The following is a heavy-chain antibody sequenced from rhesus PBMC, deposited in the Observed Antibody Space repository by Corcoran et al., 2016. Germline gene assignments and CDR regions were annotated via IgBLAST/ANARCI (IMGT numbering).Heavy chain of an antibody. Sequence: QVQLVQSGAEIKQPGASVKLSCKASGYTFTSYYMPWVSPAPGQGLAWIGLTAHKKGNKGNEQNFQGRGTITTDTSTSTGYRERSSLRSEDTAVYYCTRAASGTAPIDYWGQGVLVTVSS. J-gene: IGHJ4*01. CDR1: GYTFTSYY. CDR2: TAHKKGNK. CDR3: TRAASGTAPIDY. D-gene: IGHD1-14*01. V-gene: IGHV1-180*01.